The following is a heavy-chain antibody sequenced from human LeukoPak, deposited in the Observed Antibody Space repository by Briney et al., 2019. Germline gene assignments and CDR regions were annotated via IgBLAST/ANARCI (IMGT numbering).Heavy chain of an antibody. Sequence: PSEILSLTCTVSSGSINNYYWSWIRQPPGKGLEWIGYILSSESTNYNPSVKSRVTISVDTSKNQFSLKLSSVTAADTAVYYCARTNQISETAFDIWGQGTMVIVSS. CDR1: SGSINNYY. CDR2: ILSSEST. CDR3: ARTNQISETAFDI. V-gene: IGHV4-59*01. J-gene: IGHJ3*02. D-gene: IGHD1-14*01.